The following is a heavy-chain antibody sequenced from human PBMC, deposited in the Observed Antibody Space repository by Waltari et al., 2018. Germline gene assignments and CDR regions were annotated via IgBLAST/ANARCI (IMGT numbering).Heavy chain of an antibody. D-gene: IGHD3-16*01. CDR1: DFTFNTYW. CDR2: IKPDGNEK. Sequence: EVQLVESGGDLVQPGGSLRLSCAASDFTFNTYWMNWGRQAPGKELEWVATIKPDGNEKKYVDSVKGRFTISRDNAKKLLYLHMNSLRVEDTAVYYCARGRFLDTWGQGTMVTVSS. CDR3: ARGRFLDT. J-gene: IGHJ3*02. V-gene: IGHV3-7*03.